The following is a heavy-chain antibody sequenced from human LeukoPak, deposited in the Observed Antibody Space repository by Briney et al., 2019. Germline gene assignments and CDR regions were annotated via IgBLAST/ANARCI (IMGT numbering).Heavy chain of an antibody. CDR1: GGSISSGDYY. CDR3: ARRRDRGYDFDY. J-gene: IGHJ4*02. V-gene: IGHV4-31*03. Sequence: SQTLSLTCTVSGGSISSGDYYWSWIRQHPGNGLEWIGYIYYSGSTYYNPSLKSRLTISVDTSKSQFSLRLSSVTAADTAVYYCARRRDRGYDFDYWGQGTLVTVSS. CDR2: IYYSGST. D-gene: IGHD5-12*01.